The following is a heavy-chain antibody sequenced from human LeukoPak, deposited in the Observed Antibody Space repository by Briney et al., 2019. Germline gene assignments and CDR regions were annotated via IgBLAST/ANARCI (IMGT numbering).Heavy chain of an antibody. D-gene: IGHD3-10*02. CDR1: GGSISSYY. Sequence: SETLSLTCTVSGGSISSYYWGWIRQPPGKGLECNGNIYYSGSPNYNPSLKSRVTISVDTSKNQFSLKLSSVTAADTAVYYCARHVYFRDAFDIWGQGTMVTASS. J-gene: IGHJ3*02. V-gene: IGHV4-59*08. CDR3: ARHVYFRDAFDI. CDR2: IYYSGSP.